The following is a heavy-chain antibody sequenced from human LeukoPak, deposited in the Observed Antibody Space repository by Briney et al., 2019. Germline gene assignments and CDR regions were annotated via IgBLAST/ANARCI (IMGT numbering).Heavy chain of an antibody. D-gene: IGHD6-13*01. J-gene: IGHJ4*02. V-gene: IGHV3-7*01. CDR1: GFTFSTYW. CDR2: IKQDGSDK. CDR3: ARDLLAAITNTRGFDY. Sequence: PGGSLRLSCAASGFTFSTYWMSWVRQAPGKGLEWVANIKQDGSDKYYVDSVKGRFTISRDNAKNSLYLQMNSLRAEDTAVYYCARDLLAAITNTRGFDYWGQGTLVTVSS.